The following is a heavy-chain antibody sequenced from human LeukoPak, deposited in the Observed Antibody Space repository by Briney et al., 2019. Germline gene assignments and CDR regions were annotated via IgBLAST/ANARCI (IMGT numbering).Heavy chain of an antibody. CDR3: TRGLSRARELIFWFDP. CDR2: MNPKSGNT. J-gene: IGHJ5*02. Sequence: GASVKVSCKASGYTFTSYDIHWVRQAPGQGLAWMGWMNPKSGNTGYGQSFQGRVTMTRNTSITTAYMELTSLRSEDTAVYYCTRGLSRARELIFWFDPWGQGTQVTVPS. V-gene: IGHV1-8*02. CDR1: GYTFTSYD. D-gene: IGHD3-10*01.